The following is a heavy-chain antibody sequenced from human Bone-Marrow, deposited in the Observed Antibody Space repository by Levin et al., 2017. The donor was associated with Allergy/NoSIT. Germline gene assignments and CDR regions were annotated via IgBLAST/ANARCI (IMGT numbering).Heavy chain of an antibody. CDR3: VRHGATTAVIDFDY. Sequence: SETLSLSCSVFGGSVSSHYYYWGWIRQSPGKGLEWLGSIYDSRKTYYNPSLNSRVTVSVDTSKNQFSLNLSSVTAADTAVYYCVRHGATTAVIDFDYWGQGILVTVSS. CDR1: GGSVSSHYYY. CDR2: IYDSRKT. V-gene: IGHV4-39*01. D-gene: IGHD4-23*01. J-gene: IGHJ4*02.